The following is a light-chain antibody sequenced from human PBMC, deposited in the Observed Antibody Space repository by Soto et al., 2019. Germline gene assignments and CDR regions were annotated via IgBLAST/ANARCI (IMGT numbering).Light chain of an antibody. CDR2: AAS. V-gene: IGKV3-20*01. CDR3: QQFGSSLGFT. CDR1: QSINNRY. J-gene: IGKJ3*01. Sequence: EIVLTQSPGTLSLSPGERATLSCRASQSINNRYLAWYQQKPGQAPRLLIYAASSRATGIPDRFSGSGSGTDFTLTISRLEPEDFAVYYCQQFGSSLGFTFGPGTKVDIK.